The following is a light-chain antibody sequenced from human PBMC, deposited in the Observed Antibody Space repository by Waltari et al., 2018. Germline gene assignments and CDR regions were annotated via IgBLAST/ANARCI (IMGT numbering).Light chain of an antibody. CDR3: QKHDRLPAT. V-gene: IGKV3-20*01. CDR1: QSIGRY. J-gene: IGKJ1*01. CDR2: GAF. Sequence: EIVLTQSPDTLSLSPGERATLSCRASQSIGRYLVWYQQKPGQDPSVLIYGAFTRASGIPDRFSGSGSGTDFSLTISRLEPEDFAVYHCQKHDRLPATFGQGTKVEIK.